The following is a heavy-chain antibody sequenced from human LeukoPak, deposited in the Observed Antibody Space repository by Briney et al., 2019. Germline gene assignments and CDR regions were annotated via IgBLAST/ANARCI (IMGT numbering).Heavy chain of an antibody. CDR3: ARGPFNCSSTSCYPRGLDY. Sequence: SETLSLTCTVSGGSISSNTYYWGWIRQPPGKGLEWIGEINHSGSTNYNPSLKSRVTISVDTSKNQFSLKLSSVTAADTAVYYCARGPFNCSSTSCYPRGLDYWGQGTLVTVSS. CDR1: GGSISSNTYY. CDR2: INHSGST. J-gene: IGHJ4*02. V-gene: IGHV4-39*07. D-gene: IGHD2-2*01.